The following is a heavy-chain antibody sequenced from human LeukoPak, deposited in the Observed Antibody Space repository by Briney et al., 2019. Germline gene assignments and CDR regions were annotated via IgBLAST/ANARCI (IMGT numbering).Heavy chain of an antibody. Sequence: PGGSLRLSCAASGFTFSSYSMNWVRQAPGKGLEWVAVISYDGSNKYYADSVKGRFTISKDNSKNTLYLQMNSLRAEDTAVYYCAKGRLRGVVITELDYWGQGTLVTVSS. CDR2: ISYDGSNK. D-gene: IGHD3-22*01. CDR3: AKGRLRGVVITELDY. V-gene: IGHV3-30*18. CDR1: GFTFSSYS. J-gene: IGHJ4*02.